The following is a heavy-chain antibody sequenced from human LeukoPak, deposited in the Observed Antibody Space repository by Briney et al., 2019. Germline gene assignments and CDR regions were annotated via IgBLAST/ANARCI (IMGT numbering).Heavy chain of an antibody. CDR3: AKDTTSLRGSYYYYGVDV. D-gene: IGHD3-10*01. Sequence: PGGSLRLSCAASGFTFSDYYMSWIRQAPGKGLEWVSYISSSGSTIYYADSVKGRFTISRDNAKNSLYLQMNSLRAEDTAVYYCAKDTTSLRGSYYYYGVDVWGQGTTVTVSS. J-gene: IGHJ6*02. V-gene: IGHV3-11*01. CDR2: ISSSGSTI. CDR1: GFTFSDYY.